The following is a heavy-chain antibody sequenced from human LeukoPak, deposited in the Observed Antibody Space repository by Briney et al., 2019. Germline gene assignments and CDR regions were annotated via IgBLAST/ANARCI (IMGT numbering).Heavy chain of an antibody. J-gene: IGHJ4*02. CDR2: ISSGGDYK. V-gene: IGHV3-21*01. CDR1: GFTFSSYS. CDR3: ARGPSGYHNT. Sequence: GGSLRLSCAASGFTFSSYSMNWVRQAPGKGLEWVSSISSGGDYKHYADSVKGRLTISRDNSKNTLYLQMNSLRAEDTAVYYCARGPSGYHNTGGQGTLVTVSS. D-gene: IGHD5-12*01.